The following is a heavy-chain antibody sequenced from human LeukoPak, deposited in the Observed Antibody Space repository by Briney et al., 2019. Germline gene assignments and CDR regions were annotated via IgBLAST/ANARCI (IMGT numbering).Heavy chain of an antibody. CDR1: GFTFSTYS. CDR2: ISSSLTYI. Sequence: GGSLRLSCVASGFTFSTYSLNWVRQAPGKGLEWVSSISSSLTYIYYADSVKGRFTISRDNAKNSLYLQMNSLRAEDTAVYYCARVGYDSSGYYFDYWGQGTLVTVSS. V-gene: IGHV3-21*01. D-gene: IGHD3-22*01. J-gene: IGHJ4*02. CDR3: ARVGYDSSGYYFDY.